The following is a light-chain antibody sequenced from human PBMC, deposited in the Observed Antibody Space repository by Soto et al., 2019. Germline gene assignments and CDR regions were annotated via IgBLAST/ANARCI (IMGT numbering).Light chain of an antibody. Sequence: QSVLTQPASVSGSPGQSITISCTGTSGDVGGYKYVSWYQQHPDKAPKLIIYDVTNRPSGISNRFSGSKSGNTASLTISGLQAEDEADYYCSSYTSSSSYVFGTGTKVTV. V-gene: IGLV2-14*01. CDR2: DVT. CDR3: SSYTSSSSYV. J-gene: IGLJ1*01. CDR1: SGDVGGYKY.